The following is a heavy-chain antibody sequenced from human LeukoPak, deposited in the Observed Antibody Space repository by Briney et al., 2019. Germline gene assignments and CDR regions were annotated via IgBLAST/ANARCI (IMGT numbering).Heavy chain of an antibody. Sequence: GGSLRLSCTASVFTFITYSKNWLHQASGKGPKCVSYIRTSSTTIYYANSVKSRFTISRDNIKNSLYLQMNSLRAEDTAVYYCARWTDSGYDLSFDQWGQGTLVTVSS. V-gene: IGHV3-48*04. CDR1: VFTFITYS. J-gene: IGHJ4*02. D-gene: IGHD5-12*01. CDR2: IRTSSTTI. CDR3: ARWTDSGYDLSFDQ.